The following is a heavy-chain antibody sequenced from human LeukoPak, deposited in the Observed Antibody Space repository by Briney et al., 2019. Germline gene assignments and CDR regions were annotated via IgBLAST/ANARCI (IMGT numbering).Heavy chain of an antibody. D-gene: IGHD2/OR15-2a*01. CDR3: ARDRNWFDS. J-gene: IGHJ5*01. CDR1: GGSFSGYY. V-gene: IGHV4-34*11. CDR2: ICDNGST. Sequence: SETLSLTCAVYGGSFSGYYWSWIRQPPGKGLEWVGYICDNGSTNYHPSLKTRVTMSVDASKSQLSLKLNSVTAADAAVYYCARDRNWFDSWGQGTLVTVSS.